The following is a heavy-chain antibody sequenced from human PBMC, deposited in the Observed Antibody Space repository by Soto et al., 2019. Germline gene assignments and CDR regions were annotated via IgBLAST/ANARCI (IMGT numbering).Heavy chain of an antibody. J-gene: IGHJ5*02. Sequence: GPGPQAPSETLSLTCTVSGGSISSYYWSWIRQPPGKGLEWIGYIYYSGSTNYNPSLKSRVTISVDTSKNQFSLKLSSVTAADTAVYYCARDHVLGNWFDPWGQGTLVTVSS. CDR2: IYYSGST. CDR1: GGSISSYY. D-gene: IGHD3-10*01. V-gene: IGHV4-59*01. CDR3: ARDHVLGNWFDP.